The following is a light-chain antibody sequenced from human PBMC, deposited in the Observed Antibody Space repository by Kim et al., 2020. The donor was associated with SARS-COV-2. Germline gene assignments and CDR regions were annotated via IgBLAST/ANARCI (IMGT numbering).Light chain of an antibody. CDR1: QSVSSSY. Sequence: EIVLTQSPGTLSLSPGERATLSCRASQSVSSSYIAWYQQKPGQAPRLLIYGASSRATGIPDRFSGSGSGTDFTLTISRLEPEDFAVYYCQQYGRTPPWTFGQGTKVDIK. CDR2: GAS. CDR3: QQYGRTPPWT. V-gene: IGKV3-20*01. J-gene: IGKJ1*01.